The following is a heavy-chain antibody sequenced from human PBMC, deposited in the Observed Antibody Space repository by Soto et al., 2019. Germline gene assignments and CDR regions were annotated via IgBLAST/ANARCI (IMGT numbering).Heavy chain of an antibody. V-gene: IGHV4-59*01. J-gene: IGHJ4*02. CDR1: GGSISSYY. D-gene: IGHD1-26*01. CDR3: ASGIVGATDFDY. Sequence: PSDTLSLTCTVSGGSISSYYWSWIRQPPGKGLEWIGYIYYSGSTNYNPSLKSRVTISVDTSKNQFSLKLSSVTAADTAVYYCASGIVGATDFDYWGQGTLVTVSS. CDR2: IYYSGST.